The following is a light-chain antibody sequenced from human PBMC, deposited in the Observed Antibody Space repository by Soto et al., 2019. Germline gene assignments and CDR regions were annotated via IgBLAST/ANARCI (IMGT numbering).Light chain of an antibody. J-gene: IGLJ1*01. V-gene: IGLV2-14*01. Sequence: QSALTQPASVSGSPGQSITISCTGTSSDIGAYDYVSWYQQHPGTAPKLLIYEVHNRPSGVSNRFSGSKSGTTASLTISGLQAEDEADYYCSSSRSTIPFDVFGTGTKVTVL. CDR2: EVH. CDR3: SSSRSTIPFDV. CDR1: SSDIGAYDY.